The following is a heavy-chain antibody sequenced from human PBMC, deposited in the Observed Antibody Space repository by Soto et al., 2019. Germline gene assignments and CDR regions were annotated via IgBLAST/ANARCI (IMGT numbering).Heavy chain of an antibody. CDR2: IIPIFATA. D-gene: IGHD2-15*01. J-gene: IGHJ6*02. CDR1: GGTFSSYA. CDR3: ARSQGGSSSLDIYYYYGYGMDV. Sequence: QVQLVQSGAEVKKPGSSVKVSCKAPGGTFSSYAISWVRQAPGQGLEWMGGIIPIFATAKYAQKFQGRVTITADESTSTGYMELSSLRSEDTAVYYCARSQGGSSSLDIYYYYGYGMDVWGQGTTVTVSS. V-gene: IGHV1-69*01.